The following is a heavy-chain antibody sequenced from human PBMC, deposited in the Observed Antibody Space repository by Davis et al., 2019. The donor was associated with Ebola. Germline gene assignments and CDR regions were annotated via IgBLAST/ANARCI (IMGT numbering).Heavy chain of an antibody. CDR2: IWYDGSNK. CDR1: GFTFSSYG. V-gene: IGHV3-33*08. Sequence: GESLKISRAASGFTFSSYGMHWVRQAPGKGLEWVAVIWYDGSNKYYADSVKGRFTISRDNSKNTLYLQMNSLRAEDTAVYYCARAAQRDFWSGDVWGQGTTVTVSS. D-gene: IGHD3-3*01. CDR3: ARAAQRDFWSGDV. J-gene: IGHJ6*02.